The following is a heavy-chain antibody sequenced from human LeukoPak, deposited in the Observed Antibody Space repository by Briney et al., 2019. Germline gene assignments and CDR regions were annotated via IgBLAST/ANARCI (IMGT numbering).Heavy chain of an antibody. V-gene: IGHV3-33*06. J-gene: IGHJ4*02. CDR2: IWYDGSNK. CDR3: AKDLDSSGWSSHFDY. CDR1: GFTFSSYG. Sequence: GRSLRLSCAASGFTFSSYGMHWVRQAPGKGLEWVAVIWYDGSNKYYADSVKGRFTISRDNSKNTLYLQMNSLRAEDTAVYYCAKDLDSSGWSSHFDYWGQGTLVTVSS. D-gene: IGHD6-19*01.